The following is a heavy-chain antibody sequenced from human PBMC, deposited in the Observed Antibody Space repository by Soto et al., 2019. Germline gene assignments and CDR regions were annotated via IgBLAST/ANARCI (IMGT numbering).Heavy chain of an antibody. CDR1: GFTFSSYG. CDR3: AKTGGFRTMIVVAPMWFDP. J-gene: IGHJ5*02. CDR2: ISYDGIIK. D-gene: IGHD3-22*01. V-gene: IGHV3-30*18. Sequence: PGGSLRLSCAASGFTFSSYGMHWVRQAPGKGLEWVAFISYDGIIKYYVDSLKGRFTISRDNSKNTLYLQMNSLRVEDTAVYYCAKTGGFRTMIVVAPMWFDPWGQGTLVTVSS.